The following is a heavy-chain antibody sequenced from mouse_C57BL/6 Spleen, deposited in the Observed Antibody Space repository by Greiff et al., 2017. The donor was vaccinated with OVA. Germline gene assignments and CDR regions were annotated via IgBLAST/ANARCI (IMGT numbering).Heavy chain of an antibody. Sequence: QVQLQQPGAELVKPGASVKMSCKASGYTFTSYWITWVKQRPGQGLEWIGDIYPGSGSTNYNEKFKSKATLTVDTSSSTAYMQLSSLTSEDSAVYYCARNYGYDGWFAYWGQVTLVTVSA. J-gene: IGHJ3*01. CDR1: GYTFTSYW. D-gene: IGHD2-2*01. V-gene: IGHV1-55*01. CDR3: ARNYGYDGWFAY. CDR2: IYPGSGST.